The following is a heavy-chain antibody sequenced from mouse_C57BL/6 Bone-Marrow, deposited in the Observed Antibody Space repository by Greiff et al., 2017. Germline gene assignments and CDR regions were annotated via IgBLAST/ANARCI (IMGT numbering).Heavy chain of an antibody. CDR1: EYEFPSHD. D-gene: IGHD2-4*01. V-gene: IGHV5-2*01. J-gene: IGHJ4*01. CDR3: ARQMGLRRRGYARDY. Sequence: EVQLVESGGGLVQPGESLKLSCESNEYEFPSHDMSWVRKTPEKRLELVAAINSDGGSTYYPDTMERRFIISRDNTKKTLYLQMSSLRSEDTAFYYCARQMGLRRRGYARDYWGQGTSVTVSS. CDR2: INSDGGST.